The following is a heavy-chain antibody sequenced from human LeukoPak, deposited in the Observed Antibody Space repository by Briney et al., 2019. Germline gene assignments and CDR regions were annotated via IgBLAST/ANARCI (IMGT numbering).Heavy chain of an antibody. CDR3: ARTRVSTLVTPFDN. CDR1: GFTFSSYS. J-gene: IGHJ4*02. Sequence: GGSLRLSCAASGFTFSSYSMNWVRQAPGKGLEWVSSISSSSSYIYYADSVRGRFTISRDNAKNSLYLQMNSLGAEDTAMYYCARTRVSTLVTPFDNWGQGTLVTVSS. D-gene: IGHD4-23*01. V-gene: IGHV3-21*01. CDR2: ISSSSSYI.